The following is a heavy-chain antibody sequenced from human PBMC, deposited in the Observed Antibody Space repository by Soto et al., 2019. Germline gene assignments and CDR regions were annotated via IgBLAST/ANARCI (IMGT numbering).Heavy chain of an antibody. V-gene: IGHV1-69*13. CDR3: ARSRDHCSSTSCYKYYFDY. CDR1: GGTFSSYA. CDR2: IIPIFGTA. D-gene: IGHD2-2*02. J-gene: IGHJ4*02. Sequence: ASVKVSCKASGGTFSSYAISWVRRAPGQGLEWMGGIIPIFGTANYAQKFQGRVTITADESTSTAYMELSSLRSEDTAVYYCARSRDHCSSTSCYKYYFDYWGQGTLVTVSS.